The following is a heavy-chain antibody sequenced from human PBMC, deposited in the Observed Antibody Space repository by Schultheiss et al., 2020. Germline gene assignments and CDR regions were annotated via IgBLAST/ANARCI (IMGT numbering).Heavy chain of an antibody. V-gene: IGHV4-31*03. CDR3: ARPDPYSSQIDY. D-gene: IGHD6-13*01. CDR2: IYYSGNA. Sequence: SETLSLTCTVSGGSISSGGYYWSWIRQHPGKGLEWIGYIYYSGNAYYNPSLMSRVTISVDTSKNQFSLKLTSVTAADTAVYYCARPDPYSSQIDYWGQGTLVTVSS. CDR1: GGSISSGGYY. J-gene: IGHJ4*02.